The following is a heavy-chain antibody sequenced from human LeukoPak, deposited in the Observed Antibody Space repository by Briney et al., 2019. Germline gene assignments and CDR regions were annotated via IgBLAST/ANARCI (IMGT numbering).Heavy chain of an antibody. Sequence: GGSLRLSCAASGFXFSSHALTWVRQTPGKGLHWVSSISVTSTTYYLDSVKGRFTISRDKSKNTLYLQMNSLEAEDTALYYCAKCNLDNCREGFEIWGQGTMVTVSS. CDR1: GFXFSSHA. D-gene: IGHD1-1*01. CDR2: ISVTSTT. V-gene: IGHV3-23*01. CDR3: AKCNLDNCREGFEI. J-gene: IGHJ3*02.